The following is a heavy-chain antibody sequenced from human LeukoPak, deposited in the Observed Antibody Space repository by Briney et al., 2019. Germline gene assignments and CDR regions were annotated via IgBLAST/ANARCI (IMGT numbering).Heavy chain of an antibody. J-gene: IGHJ4*02. V-gene: IGHV3-30*02. D-gene: IGHD2-21*02. Sequence: RGSLRLSCAASGFTFSSYGMHWVRQAPGKGLEWVAFIRYDGSNKYYADSVKGRFTISRDNSKNTLYLQMNSLRAEDTAVYYCAKDHRAYCGGDCVDFDYWGQGTLVTVSS. CDR2: IRYDGSNK. CDR3: AKDHRAYCGGDCVDFDY. CDR1: GFTFSSYG.